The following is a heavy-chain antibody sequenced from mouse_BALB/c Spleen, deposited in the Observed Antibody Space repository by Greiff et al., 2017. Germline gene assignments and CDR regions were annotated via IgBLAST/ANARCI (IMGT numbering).Heavy chain of an antibody. J-gene: IGHJ4*01. V-gene: IGHV1-37*01. D-gene: IGHD2-4*01. CDR2: INPYSGDT. CDR1: GYPFTGYF. CDR3: GRTYYDYDDSMDY. Sequence: VQLKESGPALVKPGASVKISCKASGYPFTGYFMNWVKQSHGKSLEWIGRINPYSGDTFYNQKFKGKATLTVDKSSSTTHMELLSLTSEDSAVYYYGRTYYDYDDSMDYWGQGTSVTVSS.